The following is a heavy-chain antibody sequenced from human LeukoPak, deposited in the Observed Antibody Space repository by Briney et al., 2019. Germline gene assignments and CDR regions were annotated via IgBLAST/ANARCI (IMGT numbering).Heavy chain of an antibody. Sequence: GGSLRLSCAASGFSVSSKYMSWVRQAPGKGLEWVSVIYSGDTTYYADSVKGRFTISRDSSKNTLYLQMNSLRVEDTAVYYCARVGCSGGRCPGYGMDVWGQGTTVTVSS. CDR1: GFSVSSKY. J-gene: IGHJ6*02. CDR3: ARVGCSGGRCPGYGMDV. CDR2: IYSGDTT. V-gene: IGHV3-53*01. D-gene: IGHD2-15*01.